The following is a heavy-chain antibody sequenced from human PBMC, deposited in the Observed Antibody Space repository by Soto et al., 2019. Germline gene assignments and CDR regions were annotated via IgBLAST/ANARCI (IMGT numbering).Heavy chain of an antibody. J-gene: IGHJ4*02. V-gene: IGHV1-24*01. CDR1: GYTLTDLS. D-gene: IGHD4-4*01. CDR3: ATVSGHDYSNYGRALDY. CDR2: FDPEDGET. Sequence: ASVTVSCKVSGYTLTDLSMHWVRQAPGKGLEWMGGFDPEDGETIYAQKFQGRVTMTEDTSTDTAYMELSSLRSEDTAVYYCATVSGHDYSNYGRALDYWGQGTLVTVSS.